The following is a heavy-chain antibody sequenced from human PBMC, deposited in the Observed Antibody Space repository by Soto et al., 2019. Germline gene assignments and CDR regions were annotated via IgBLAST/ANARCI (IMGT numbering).Heavy chain of an antibody. CDR3: ARGWALGELLPGAFDY. V-gene: IGHV3-72*01. CDR2: IRNKANNYPT. Sequence: EVQLVESGGGLVQPGGSLKLSCAASGFTFRDHYMDWVRQAPGKGLEWVGRIRNKANNYPTEYAASVKDRFTISRDDSKNSLYLQMNSLKTEDTAVYYCARGWALGELLPGAFDYWGQGILVTVSS. J-gene: IGHJ4*02. D-gene: IGHD1-26*01. CDR1: GFTFRDHY.